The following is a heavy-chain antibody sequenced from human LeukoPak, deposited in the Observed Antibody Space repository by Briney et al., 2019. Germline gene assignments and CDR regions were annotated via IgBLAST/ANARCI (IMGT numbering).Heavy chain of an antibody. CDR1: GGSISSYY. J-gene: IGHJ4*02. V-gene: IGHV4-4*07. CDR3: ARSPNYYDSSGYEKFDY. Sequence: PSETLSLTCTVSGGSISSYYWSWIRQPAGKGLEWIGRIYTSGSTNYNPSLKSRVTMSVDTSKNQFSLKLSSVTAADTAVYYCARSPNYYDSSGYEKFDYWGQGTLVTVSS. CDR2: IYTSGST. D-gene: IGHD3-22*01.